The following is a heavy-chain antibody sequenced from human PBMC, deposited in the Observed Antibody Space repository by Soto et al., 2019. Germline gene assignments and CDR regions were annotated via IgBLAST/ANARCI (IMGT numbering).Heavy chain of an antibody. CDR3: VKESGTAGWFDS. Sequence: EVQLVETGGILIQPGGSLRLSCAASGFTVSSNYMSWVRQAPGKGLEWVSFLSSGGNTFYADSVKGRFTISRDKSKNTLYLQMNTLRAEDTAMYYCVKESGTAGWFDSWGQGTLVTVSS. CDR1: GFTVSSNY. CDR2: LSSGGNT. J-gene: IGHJ5*01. V-gene: IGHV3-53*02. D-gene: IGHD1-7*01.